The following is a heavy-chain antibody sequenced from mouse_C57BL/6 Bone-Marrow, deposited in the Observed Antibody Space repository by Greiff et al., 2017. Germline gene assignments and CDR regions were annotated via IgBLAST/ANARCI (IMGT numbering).Heavy chain of an antibody. CDR2: INPNNGGS. D-gene: IGHD1-1*01. V-gene: IGHV1-53*01. Sequence: QVQLQQPGTELVKPGASVKLSCKASGYTFTSYWMHWVKQRPGQGLEWIGNINPNNGGSNYKEKFKNKATLTVDKSSSTTYMQISSLTSVEYAVYFCARAGVYGSSLYWYFDVWGTGTTVTVSS. CDR3: ARAGVYGSSLYWYFDV. CDR1: GYTFTSYW. J-gene: IGHJ1*03.